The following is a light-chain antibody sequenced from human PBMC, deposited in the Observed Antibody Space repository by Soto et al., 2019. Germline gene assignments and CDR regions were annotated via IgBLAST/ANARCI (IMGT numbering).Light chain of an antibody. Sequence: DIQMTQSPSAMSASVGDRVTITCRASPGISNYLAWFQQKPAKVPKRLIYAASSLQSGAPSRFSGGGSGTEFTLTISSLPPEVFATYYGLQHNSYSRTFGQGTKVEIK. CDR2: AAS. CDR3: LQHNSYSRT. V-gene: IGKV1-17*03. CDR1: PGISNY. J-gene: IGKJ1*01.